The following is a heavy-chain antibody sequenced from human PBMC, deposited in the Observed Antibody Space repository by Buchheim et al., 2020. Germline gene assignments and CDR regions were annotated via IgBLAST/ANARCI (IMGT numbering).Heavy chain of an antibody. CDR1: GFMFSNYA. Sequence: EVQLLESGGNLVQPGGSLRLSCAASGFMFSNYAMTWVRQAPGKGLEWVSAIRGDGGNTYYADSVKGRFTISRDNSQNNLYLQMGSLRAEDTGIYYCAKSEYSDLYYSYYLDVWGKGTT. V-gene: IGHV3-23*01. J-gene: IGHJ6*03. CDR2: IRGDGGNT. CDR3: AKSEYSDLYYSYYLDV. D-gene: IGHD5-12*01.